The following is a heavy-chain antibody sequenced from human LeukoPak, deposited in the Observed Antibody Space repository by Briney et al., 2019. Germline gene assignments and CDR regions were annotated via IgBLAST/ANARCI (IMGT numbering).Heavy chain of an antibody. D-gene: IGHD2-21*02. CDR3: ARPLTSFYYMDV. CDR2: IFYSGNT. CDR1: GGSITSTYYY. Sequence: SETLSLTCSVSGGSITSTYYYWGWIRQPPGKGLEWIGSIFYSGNTYYSPSLKSRVTISVDTSKNQFSLKLRSVTAADTAVYYCARPLTSFYYMDVWGKGTTVTVSS. V-gene: IGHV4-39*01. J-gene: IGHJ6*03.